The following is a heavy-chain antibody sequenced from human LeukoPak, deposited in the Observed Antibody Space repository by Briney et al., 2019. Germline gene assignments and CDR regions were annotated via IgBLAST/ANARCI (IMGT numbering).Heavy chain of an antibody. Sequence: ASVKVSCKASGYTFTGYYMHWVRQAPGQGLEWMGWINPNSDGTNYAQKFQGRVTMTRDTSISTAYMELSRLRSDDTAVYYCARVVRYYDSSGSSDVYYYYMDVWGKGTTVTVSS. J-gene: IGHJ6*03. CDR1: GYTFTGYY. CDR2: INPNSDGT. D-gene: IGHD3-22*01. CDR3: ARVVRYYDSSGSSDVYYYYMDV. V-gene: IGHV1-2*02.